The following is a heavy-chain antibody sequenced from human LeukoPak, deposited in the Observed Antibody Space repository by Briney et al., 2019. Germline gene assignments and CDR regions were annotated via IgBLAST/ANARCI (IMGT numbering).Heavy chain of an antibody. CDR2: IYYSGST. D-gene: IGHD4-17*01. CDR1: GGSISSYY. J-gene: IGHJ4*02. V-gene: IGHV4-59*06. CDR3: ARTITVTLYYFDY. Sequence: SSETLSLTCTVSGGSISSYYWSWIRQHPGKGLEWIGYIYYSGSTYYNPSLKSRVTISVDTSKNQFSLKLSSVTAADTAVYHCARTITVTLYYFDYWGQGTLVTVSS.